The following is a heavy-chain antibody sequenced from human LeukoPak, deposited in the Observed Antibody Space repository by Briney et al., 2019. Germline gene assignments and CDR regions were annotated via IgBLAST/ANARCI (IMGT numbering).Heavy chain of an antibody. CDR1: GASISSGGYY. D-gene: IGHD5-24*01. CDR2: IYYSRST. CDR3: ARDGYNSGYFDY. J-gene: IGHJ4*02. Sequence: PSETLSLTCTVSGASISSGGYYWNWIRQPPGKGLEWIGYIYYSRSTPYSPSLKSRLTISVDTSKTQCSLKLSSVTAADTAVYYCARDGYNSGYFDYWGQGTLVTVSS. V-gene: IGHV4-30-4*01.